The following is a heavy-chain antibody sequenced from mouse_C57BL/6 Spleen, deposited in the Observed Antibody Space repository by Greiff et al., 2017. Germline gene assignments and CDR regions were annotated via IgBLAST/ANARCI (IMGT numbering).Heavy chain of an antibody. CDR2: INPNNGGT. V-gene: IGHV1-22*01. CDR1: GYTFTDYN. D-gene: IGHD3-2*02. J-gene: IGHJ4*01. Sequence: EVQLQQSGPELVKPGASVKMSCKASGYTFTDYNMHWVKQSPGKSLEWIGYINPNNGGTSYNQKFKGKATLTVNKSSSTAYMELRSLTSGDSAVYYCAKGTAQGYAVDYWGQGTSVTVSS. CDR3: AKGTAQGYAVDY.